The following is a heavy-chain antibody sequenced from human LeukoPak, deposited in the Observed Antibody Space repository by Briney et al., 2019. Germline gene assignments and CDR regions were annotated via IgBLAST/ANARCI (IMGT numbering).Heavy chain of an antibody. CDR1: GFTFSDYY. CDR2: ISSSSSYR. J-gene: IGHJ4*02. CDR3: ASPAVWGELSLRY. D-gene: IGHD3-16*02. V-gene: IGHV3-11*06. Sequence: GGSLRLSCAASGFTFSDYYMSWIRQAPGKGLEWVSYISSSSSYRNYADSVKGRFTISRDNAKNSLYLQMNSLRAEDTAVYYCASPAVWGELSLRYWGQGTLVTVSS.